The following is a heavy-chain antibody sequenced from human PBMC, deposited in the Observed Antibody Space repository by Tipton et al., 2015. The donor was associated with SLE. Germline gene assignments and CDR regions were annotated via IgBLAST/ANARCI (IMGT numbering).Heavy chain of an antibody. CDR2: IYHSGTT. J-gene: IGHJ6*03. CDR3: ARDLYDFWSGYTPSGAMDV. CDR1: GYSINNGFY. Sequence: TLSLTCTVSGYSINNGFYWGWIRQPPGKGLEWIGIIYHSGTTYYNPSLKSRVTISEDTSKNQFSLRLSSVTAADTAMYYCARDLYDFWSGYTPSGAMDVWGKGTTVTVSS. D-gene: IGHD3-3*01. V-gene: IGHV4-38-2*02.